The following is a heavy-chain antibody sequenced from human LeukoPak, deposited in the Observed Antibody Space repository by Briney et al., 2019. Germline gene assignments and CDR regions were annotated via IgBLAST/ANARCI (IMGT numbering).Heavy chain of an antibody. CDR3: AKMGTYCGGDCFGFYFDY. CDR1: GFTVSSNY. CDR2: ISGSGGST. V-gene: IGHV3-23*01. Sequence: GGSLRLSCAASGFTVSSNYMTWVRQAPGKGLEWVSAISGSGGSTYYADSVKGRFTISRDNSKNTLYLQMNSLRAEDTAVYYCAKMGTYCGGDCFGFYFDYWGQGTLVTVSS. J-gene: IGHJ4*02. D-gene: IGHD2-21*02.